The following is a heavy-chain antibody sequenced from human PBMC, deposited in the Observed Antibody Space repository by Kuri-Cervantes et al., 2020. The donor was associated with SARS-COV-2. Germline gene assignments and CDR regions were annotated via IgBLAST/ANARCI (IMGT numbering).Heavy chain of an antibody. Sequence: SETLSLTCAVYGGSFSGYYWSWIRQPPGKGLEWIGEINHSGSTNYNPSLKSRVTISVDTSKNQFSLKLSSVTAADTAVYYCARGRRSSSWYGYYYYGMDVWGQGTTVTVSS. CDR2: INHSGST. J-gene: IGHJ6*02. D-gene: IGHD6-13*01. V-gene: IGHV4-34*01. CDR3: ARGRRSSSWYGYYYYGMDV. CDR1: GGSFSGYY.